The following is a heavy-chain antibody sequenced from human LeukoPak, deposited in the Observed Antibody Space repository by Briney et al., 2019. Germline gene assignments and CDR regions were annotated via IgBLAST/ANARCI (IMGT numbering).Heavy chain of an antibody. D-gene: IGHD6-19*01. Sequence: GGSLRLSCAASGFTFSSYEMNWVRQAPGKGLEWVSYISSSSSTIYYADSVKGRFTISRDNAKNSLYLQMNSLRAEDTAVYYCARESSGWSPNWFDPWGQGTLVTVSS. CDR2: ISSSSSTI. CDR1: GFTFSSYE. CDR3: ARESSGWSPNWFDP. J-gene: IGHJ5*02. V-gene: IGHV3-48*01.